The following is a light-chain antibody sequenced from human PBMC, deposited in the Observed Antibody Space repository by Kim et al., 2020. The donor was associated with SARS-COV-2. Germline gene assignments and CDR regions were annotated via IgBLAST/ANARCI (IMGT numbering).Light chain of an antibody. J-gene: IGLJ3*02. CDR3: LLSYGGARV. V-gene: IGLV7-46*01. CDR1: SGAVTSGHY. CDR2: DTN. Sequence: PGGTVTLTCGSSSGAVTSGHYPYWVQQKPGQAPRTLIYDTNNKHSWTPARFSGSLLGGKAALTLSGAQPEDEAEYYCLLSYGGARVFGGGTQLTVL.